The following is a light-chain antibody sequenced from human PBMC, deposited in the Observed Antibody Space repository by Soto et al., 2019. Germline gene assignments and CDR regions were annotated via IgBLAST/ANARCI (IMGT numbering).Light chain of an antibody. CDR2: DAS. V-gene: IGKV3-11*01. CDR3: QQHCNWPLS. Sequence: EIVLTQSPATLSLSPGERATLSCRASQSVSSYLAWYQQKPGQAPRLLIYDASNRATGIPARFSGSGSGTEFTLTISSLEPEDFAIYYCQQHCNWPLSFGGGTKVEIK. CDR1: QSVSSY. J-gene: IGKJ4*01.